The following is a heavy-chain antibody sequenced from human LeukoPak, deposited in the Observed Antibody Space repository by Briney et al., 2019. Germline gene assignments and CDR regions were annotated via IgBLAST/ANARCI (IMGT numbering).Heavy chain of an antibody. CDR2: IYPGDSDT. J-gene: IGHJ1*01. CDR1: GYSFTIYW. D-gene: IGHD2-15*01. Sequence: GESLQISCKGSGYSFTIYWIGWVRQMPGKGLEWMGIIYPGDSDTRYSPSFQGQVTISAAKSISTAYLQWSSLKASDTAMYYCARLVTVAATLRYFQPWGQGTLVTVSS. CDR3: ARLVTVAATLRYFQP. V-gene: IGHV5-51*01.